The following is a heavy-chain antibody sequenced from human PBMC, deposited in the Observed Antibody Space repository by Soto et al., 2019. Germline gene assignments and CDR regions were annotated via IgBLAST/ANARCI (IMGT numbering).Heavy chain of an antibody. Sequence: GGSLRLSCAASGFTFSSYAMSWVRQAPGKGLEWVSAISGSGGSTYYADSVKGRFTISRDNSKNTLYLQMNSLRAEDTAVYYCAKDWGWLWSGGYFDYWGQGTLVTVSS. V-gene: IGHV3-23*01. J-gene: IGHJ4*02. D-gene: IGHD3-10*02. CDR2: ISGSGGST. CDR3: AKDWGWLWSGGYFDY. CDR1: GFTFSSYA.